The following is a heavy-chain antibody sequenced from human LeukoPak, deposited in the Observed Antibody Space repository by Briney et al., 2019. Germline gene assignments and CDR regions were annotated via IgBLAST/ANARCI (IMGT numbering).Heavy chain of an antibody. V-gene: IGHV4-39*07. CDR3: ASLYSSSYNNWFDP. J-gene: IGHJ5*02. D-gene: IGHD6-13*01. Sequence: SETLSLTCTVSGGSISSSSYYWGWLRQPPGKGLEWFGSIYYSGSTYYNPSLKSRVTISVDTSKTQFSLKLSSVTAADTAVYYCASLYSSSYNNWFDPWGQGTLVTVSS. CDR2: IYYSGST. CDR1: GGSISSSSYY.